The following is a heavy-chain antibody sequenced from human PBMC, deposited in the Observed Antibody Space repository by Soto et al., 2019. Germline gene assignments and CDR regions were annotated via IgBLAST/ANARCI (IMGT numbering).Heavy chain of an antibody. J-gene: IGHJ4*02. CDR3: ARDQHSSPYYFDY. V-gene: IGHV1-2*02. CDR1: VYTFPGYY. CDR2: INPNSGGT. Sequence: GSVKVTRKASVYTFPGYYMHWLGQAPGQGLEWMGWINPNSGGTNYAQKFQGRVTMTRDTSISTAYMELSRLRSDDTAVYYCARDQHSSPYYFDYWGQGTLVTVSS. D-gene: IGHD6-6*01.